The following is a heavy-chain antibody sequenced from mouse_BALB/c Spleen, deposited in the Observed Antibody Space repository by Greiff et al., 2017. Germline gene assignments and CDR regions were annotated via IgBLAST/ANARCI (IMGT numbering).Heavy chain of an antibody. V-gene: IGHV1-69*02. D-gene: IGHD2-4*01. Sequence: VQLQQPGAELVRPGASVKLSCKASGYTFTSYWINWVKQRPGQGLEWIGNIYPSDSYTNYNQKFKDKATLTVDKSSSTAYMQLSSPTSEDSAVYYCTRGTMITTAWFAYWGQGTLVTVSA. J-gene: IGHJ3*01. CDR2: IYPSDSYT. CDR3: TRGTMITTAWFAY. CDR1: GYTFTSYW.